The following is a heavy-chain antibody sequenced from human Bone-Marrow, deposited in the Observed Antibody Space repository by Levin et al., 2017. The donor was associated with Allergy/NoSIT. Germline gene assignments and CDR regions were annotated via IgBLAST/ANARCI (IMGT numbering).Heavy chain of an antibody. CDR2: ISDSGSA. J-gene: IGHJ6*03. CDR3: ARSRYFDFWRGHYTGGYYYMDV. V-gene: IGHV4-59*01. D-gene: IGHD3-3*01. CDR1: GGSMSGYY. Sequence: SQTLSLTCTVSGGSMSGYYWSWIRQSPGKGLEWIGYISDSGSANYNPSLKSRLSVSVVTPKNQFSLKLTSVTAADAAVYYCARSRYFDFWRGHYTGGYYYMDVWGKGTTVTVSS.